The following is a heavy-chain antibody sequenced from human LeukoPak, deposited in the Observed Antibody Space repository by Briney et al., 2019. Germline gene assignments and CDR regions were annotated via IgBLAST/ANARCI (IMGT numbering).Heavy chain of an antibody. D-gene: IGHD3-3*01. Sequence: SVKVSCKASGGTFSSYAISWVRQAPGQGLEWMGGSIPIFGTTNYAQKFQDRVTITADKSTSTAYMELSSLRSEDTAVYYCARKLNDFWSGSPFDPWGQGTLVTVSS. V-gene: IGHV1-69*06. CDR1: GGTFSSYA. CDR2: SIPIFGTT. CDR3: ARKLNDFWSGSPFDP. J-gene: IGHJ5*01.